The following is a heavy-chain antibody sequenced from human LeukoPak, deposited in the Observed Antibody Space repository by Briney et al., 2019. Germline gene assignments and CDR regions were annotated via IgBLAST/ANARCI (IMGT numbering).Heavy chain of an antibody. Sequence: PGGSLRLSCAASGFIFSSYAMHWVRQAPGRGLEWVTVMSYDGTNKYYADSVKGRFTVSRDNAKNTLYLQMNSLRAEDTAVYYCARDSGSPWGYYYYGMDVWGQGTTVTVSS. V-gene: IGHV3-30-3*01. J-gene: IGHJ6*02. CDR3: ARDSGSPWGYYYYGMDV. D-gene: IGHD1-26*01. CDR1: GFIFSSYA. CDR2: MSYDGTNK.